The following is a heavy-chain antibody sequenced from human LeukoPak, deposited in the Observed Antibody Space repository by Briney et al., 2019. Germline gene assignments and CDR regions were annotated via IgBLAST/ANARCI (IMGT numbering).Heavy chain of an antibody. Sequence: SETLSLTCTVSGGSISSSSYYWGWIRQPPGKGLEWIGSIYYSGSTYYNPSLKSRVTISVDTPKNQFSLKLSSVTAADTAVYYCAREIPLRALDYWGQGTLVTVSS. V-gene: IGHV4-39*02. CDR2: IYYSGST. CDR1: GGSISSSSYY. J-gene: IGHJ4*02. CDR3: AREIPLRALDY. D-gene: IGHD3-10*01.